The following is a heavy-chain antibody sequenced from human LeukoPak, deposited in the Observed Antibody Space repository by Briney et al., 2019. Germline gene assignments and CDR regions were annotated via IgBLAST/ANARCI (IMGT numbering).Heavy chain of an antibody. V-gene: IGHV3-11*01. J-gene: IGHJ4*02. CDR1: GFTFSDYY. Sequence: GGSLRLSCAASGFTFSDYYMSWIRQAPGKGLEWVSYISSSGSTIYYADSVKGRFTISRDNAKNSLYLQMNSLRAEDTAVYYCVRLTAAGRRTDFDYWGQGTLVTVSS. CDR3: VRLTAAGRRTDFDY. CDR2: ISSSGSTI. D-gene: IGHD6-13*01.